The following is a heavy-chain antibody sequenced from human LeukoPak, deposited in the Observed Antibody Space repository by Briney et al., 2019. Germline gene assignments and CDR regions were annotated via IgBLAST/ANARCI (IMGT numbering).Heavy chain of an antibody. V-gene: IGHV3-21*04. J-gene: IGHJ4*02. CDR1: GFTFSSYS. Sequence: GGSLRLSCAASGFTFSSYSMNWVRQAPGKGLEWVSSISSSSYTYYADSVKGRFTISRDNSKNTLYLQMNSLRAEDTAVYYCARAHIPGSYFDYWGLGTLVTVSS. CDR2: ISSSSYT. CDR3: ARAHIPGSYFDY.